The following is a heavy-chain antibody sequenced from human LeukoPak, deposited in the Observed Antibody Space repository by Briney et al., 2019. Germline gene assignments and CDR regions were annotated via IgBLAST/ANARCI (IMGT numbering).Heavy chain of an antibody. CDR2: ISNSGST. CDR1: GGSVNRGTFF. Sequence: SETLSLTCAVSGGSVNRGTFFWTCIRQPPGKGLEWIGYISNSGSTNYNPSLKSRVTISSDTSKTQFSLRLTSVTAADTAVYYCARSPSGYRFDSWGQGTLVTVSS. V-gene: IGHV4-61*01. D-gene: IGHD3-22*01. J-gene: IGHJ4*02. CDR3: ARSPSGYRFDS.